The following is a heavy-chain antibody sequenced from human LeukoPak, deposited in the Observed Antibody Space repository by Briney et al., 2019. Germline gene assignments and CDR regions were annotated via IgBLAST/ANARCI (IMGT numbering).Heavy chain of an antibody. CDR3: ATPIGGGWCSSTSCEYFQH. D-gene: IGHD2-2*01. V-gene: IGHV1-69*04. CDR2: IIPILGIA. CDR1: GGTFSSYA. J-gene: IGHJ1*01. Sequence: ASVKVSCKASGGTFSSYAISWVRQAPGQGLEWMGRIIPILGIANYAQKFQGRVTITADKSTSTAYMELSSLRSEDTAVYYCATPIGGGWCSSTSCEYFQHWGQGTLVTVSS.